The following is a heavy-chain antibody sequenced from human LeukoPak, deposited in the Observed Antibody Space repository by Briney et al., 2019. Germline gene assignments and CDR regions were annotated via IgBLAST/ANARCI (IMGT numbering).Heavy chain of an antibody. Sequence: PGGSLRLSCAASGFTFSTYSMTWVRQAPGKGLEWVSTVSGRGVTTYYADSVKGRFTISRDNSKNTLYLQMNSLRAEDTAVYYCAKGAYYYDSSGLEAFDIWGQGTMVTVSS. CDR2: VSGRGVTT. V-gene: IGHV3-23*01. CDR1: GFTFSTYS. J-gene: IGHJ3*02. D-gene: IGHD3-22*01. CDR3: AKGAYYYDSSGLEAFDI.